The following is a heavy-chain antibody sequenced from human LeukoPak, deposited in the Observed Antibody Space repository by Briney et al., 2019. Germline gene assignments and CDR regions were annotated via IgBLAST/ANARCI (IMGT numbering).Heavy chain of an antibody. CDR2: ISSSGSNI. Sequence: PGGSLRLSCAASGFTFSSYEMNWVRQAPGKGLEWVSYISSSGSNIYYADSVKGRFTISRDNAKNSLYLQMNSLRAEHTAVYYCARGWISDSFDFWGQGTLVTVSS. CDR1: GFTFSSYE. V-gene: IGHV3-48*03. CDR3: ARGWISDSFDF. D-gene: IGHD5-12*01. J-gene: IGHJ4*02.